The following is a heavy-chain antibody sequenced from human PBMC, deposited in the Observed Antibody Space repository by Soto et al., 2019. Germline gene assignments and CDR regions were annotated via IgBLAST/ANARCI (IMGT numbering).Heavy chain of an antibody. CDR1: GGSISMSNG. J-gene: IGHJ5*02. D-gene: IGHD2-2*01. CDR3: AKVSKGCSSTSCYFDP. Sequence: SETLSLTCAVSGGSISMSNGGNGVRQPPGKGLERIGEIHHSGSTNYNPSLEERVTISVDKSKHQFSMKLNSVTDADTAVYYCAKVSKGCSSTSCYFDPWGQGTLVTVSS. V-gene: IGHV4-4*02. CDR2: IHHSGST.